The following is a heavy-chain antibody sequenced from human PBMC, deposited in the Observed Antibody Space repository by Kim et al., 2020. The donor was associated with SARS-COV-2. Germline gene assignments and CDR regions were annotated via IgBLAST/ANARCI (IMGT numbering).Heavy chain of an antibody. CDR3: AKDIVSSFSSSGYYYAGEAFDI. V-gene: IGHV3-43*01. CDR2: ISWDGGST. CDR1: GFTFDDYT. Sequence: GGSLRLSCAASGFTFDDYTMHWVRQAPGKGLEWVSLISWDGGSTYYADSVKGRFTISRDNSKNSLYLQMNSLRTEDTALYYCAKDIVSSFSSSGYYYAGEAFDIWGQETMVTVSS. D-gene: IGHD3-22*01. J-gene: IGHJ3*02.